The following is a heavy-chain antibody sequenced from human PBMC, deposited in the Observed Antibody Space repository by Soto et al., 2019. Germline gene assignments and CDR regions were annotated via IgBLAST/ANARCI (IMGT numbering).Heavy chain of an antibody. CDR1: GGSVSSGSYY. CDR3: AREGARPPNWFDP. V-gene: IGHV4-61*01. Sequence: SETLSLTCTVSGGSVSSGSYYWSWIRQPPGKGLEWIGYIYYSGSTNYNPSLKSRVTISVDTSKNQFSLKLSSVTAADTAVYYCAREGARPPNWFDPWGQGTLVTVSS. D-gene: IGHD1-26*01. CDR2: IYYSGST. J-gene: IGHJ5*02.